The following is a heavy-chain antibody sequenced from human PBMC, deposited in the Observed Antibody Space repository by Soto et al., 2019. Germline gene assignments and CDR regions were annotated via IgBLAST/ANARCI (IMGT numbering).Heavy chain of an antibody. CDR2: FYWDDDK. CDR3: AHTPRLLTVTSGVHYYYIAV. CDR1: GFSLSTTGVA. V-gene: IGHV2-5*02. D-gene: IGHD4-17*01. J-gene: IGHJ6*03. Sequence: QITLKESGPTLVKPTQTLALTCTFSGFSLSTTGVAVGWIRQPPGKALESLALFYWDDDKRYSPSLKSRLTIMKNTANRQLVLIMTNIDAVDTAPYYCAHTPRLLTVTSGVHYYYIAVTGRGTTVTVSS.